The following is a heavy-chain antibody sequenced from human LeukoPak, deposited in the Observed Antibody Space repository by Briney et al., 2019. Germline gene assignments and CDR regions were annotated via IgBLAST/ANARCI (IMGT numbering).Heavy chain of an antibody. Sequence: SETLSLTCTVSGGSISGYYWGWIRQPPGKGLEWIGSIYHSGSTYYNPSLKSRVTISVDTSKDQFSLKLSSVTAADTAVYYCAREDYGILTGYYNPTIFDYWGQGTLVTVSS. CDR3: AREDYGILTGYYNPTIFDY. CDR2: IYHSGST. V-gene: IGHV4-38-2*02. J-gene: IGHJ4*02. D-gene: IGHD3-9*01. CDR1: GGSISGYY.